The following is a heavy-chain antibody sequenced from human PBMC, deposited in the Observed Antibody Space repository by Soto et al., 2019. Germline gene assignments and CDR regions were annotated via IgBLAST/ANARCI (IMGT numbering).Heavy chain of an antibody. CDR2: ISYDGSNA. CDR1: GFSFSTYA. Sequence: GGSLRLSCTASGFSFSTYAMYWVRQAPGKGLEWAAIISYDGSNAQYADSVKGRFTVARDNSKNTLYLQMHSLTAEDTAVYYCAEDGGGFRELLFNSYDAFDLWGQGKLVTVSS. CDR3: AEDGGGFRELLFNSYDAFDL. J-gene: IGHJ3*01. D-gene: IGHD3-10*01. V-gene: IGHV3-30*04.